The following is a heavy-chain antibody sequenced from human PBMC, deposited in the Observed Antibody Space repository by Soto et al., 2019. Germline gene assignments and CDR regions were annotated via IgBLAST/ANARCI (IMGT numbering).Heavy chain of an antibody. CDR3: AREGERYCSSTSCFLYYYYGMDV. J-gene: IGHJ6*02. Sequence: ASVKVSCKTSGYAFTSYGVSWVRQAPGQGLEWMGWITAHNGDTNYAQNLRGRVTMTTDTPTGTAYMELRSLRSDDTAVYYCAREGERYCSSTSCFLYYYYGMDVWGQGTTVTVSS. CDR2: ITAHNGDT. D-gene: IGHD2-2*01. V-gene: IGHV1-18*01. CDR1: GYAFTSYG.